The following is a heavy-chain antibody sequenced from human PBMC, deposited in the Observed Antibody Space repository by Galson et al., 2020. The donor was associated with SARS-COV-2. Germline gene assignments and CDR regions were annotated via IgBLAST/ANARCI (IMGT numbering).Heavy chain of an antibody. Sequence: SETLSLTCTVSGGSIRTHYWTWIRQAPGKGLEWTGKISYGGATTYNPSLRGRVTISMDTSKNQFALSLTSVTAAVTAVYYYAKDANWKSNMGGTWFDPWGQGTLVTVSS. CDR1: GGSIRTHY. J-gene: IGHJ5*02. V-gene: IGHV4-59*11. CDR3: AKDANWKSNMGGTWFDP. CDR2: ISYGGAT. D-gene: IGHD3-16*01.